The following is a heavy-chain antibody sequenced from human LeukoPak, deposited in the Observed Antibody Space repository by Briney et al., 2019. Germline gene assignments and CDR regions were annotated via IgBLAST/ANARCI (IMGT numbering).Heavy chain of an antibody. V-gene: IGHV1-8*01. CDR2: MNPNSGNT. D-gene: IGHD1-1*01. Sequence: ASVKVSCKASGYTFTSYDINWVRQATGQGLEWMGWMNPNSGNTGYAQKFRGRVTMTRNTSISTAYMELSSLRSEDTAVYYCARASRAKVQPLDYWGQGTLVTVSS. CDR3: ARASRAKVQPLDY. CDR1: GYTFTSYD. J-gene: IGHJ4*02.